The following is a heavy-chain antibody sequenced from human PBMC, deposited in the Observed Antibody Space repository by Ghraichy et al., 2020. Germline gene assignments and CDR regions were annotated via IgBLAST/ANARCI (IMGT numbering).Heavy chain of an antibody. CDR1: GFTFGDSA. D-gene: IGHD6-19*01. Sequence: GGSLRLSCAASGFTFGDSAMHWVRQPPGKGLEWVSGISWNSGSIGYADSVKGRFTISRDNAKNSLYLQMNSLRAEDTALYYCAKDKGSGWFSTSRVSYYYYGMDVWGQGTTVTVSS. J-gene: IGHJ6*02. V-gene: IGHV3-9*01. CDR3: AKDKGSGWFSTSRVSYYYYGMDV. CDR2: ISWNSGSI.